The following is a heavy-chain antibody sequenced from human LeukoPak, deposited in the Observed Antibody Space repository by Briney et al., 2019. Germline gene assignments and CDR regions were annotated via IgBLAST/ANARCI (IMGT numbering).Heavy chain of an antibody. Sequence: GGSLRLSCAASGFTFSDYYMNWIRQTPGKGLEWIAHISGGADTIGYTDSMKGRFTISRDNARNSLFLQMDSLRVEDTAIYYCAREMNTAMINLDAWGQGTPVTVSS. J-gene: IGHJ5*02. CDR2: ISGGADTI. CDR3: AREMNTAMINLDA. CDR1: GFTFSDYY. D-gene: IGHD5-18*01. V-gene: IGHV3-11*01.